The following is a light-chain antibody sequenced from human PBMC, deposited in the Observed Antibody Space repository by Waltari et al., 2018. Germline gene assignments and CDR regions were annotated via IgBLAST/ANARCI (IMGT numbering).Light chain of an antibody. Sequence: EIVLTQSTGTLSVSPGERVTVSCRASQTITGSWLTWYHHKPGQAPRLLIYGASNRAPGIPDRFSGSGSGTDFTLTISRLEPEDSAVYYCQQYDGSVVTFGGGTKVEIK. V-gene: IGKV3-20*01. CDR2: GAS. J-gene: IGKJ4*01. CDR3: QQYDGSVVT. CDR1: QTITGSW.